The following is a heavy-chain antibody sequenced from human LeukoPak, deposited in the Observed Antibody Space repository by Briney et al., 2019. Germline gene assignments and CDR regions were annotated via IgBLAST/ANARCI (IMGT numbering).Heavy chain of an antibody. J-gene: IGHJ4*02. D-gene: IGHD5-12*01. CDR1: GFTFSSYA. CDR3: ARGPWYGMATMRAFDY. Sequence: PGGSLRLSCAASGFTFSSYAMSWVRQAPGKGLEWVSAISGSGGSTYYADSVKGRFTISRDNSKNTLYLQMNSLRAEDTAVYYCARGPWYGMATMRAFDYWGQGTLVTVSS. CDR2: ISGSGGST. V-gene: IGHV3-23*01.